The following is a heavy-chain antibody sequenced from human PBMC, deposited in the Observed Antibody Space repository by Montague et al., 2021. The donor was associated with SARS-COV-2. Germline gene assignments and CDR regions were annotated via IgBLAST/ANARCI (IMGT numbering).Heavy chain of an antibody. CDR3: ARWDPQTLTLIGLRGKSASDY. J-gene: IGHJ4*02. D-gene: IGHD4-23*01. CDR1: GGSFSGYY. CDR2: INHGGTT. Sequence: SETQSLTCAVYGGSFSGYYWTWIRQSPGKGLEWIAEINHGGTTNYNFNPSLRSRVTISVDTSKSQFSLKLSSVTAADTGVYYCARWDPQTLTLIGLRGKSASDYWGQGPLVTVSS. V-gene: IGHV4-34*01.